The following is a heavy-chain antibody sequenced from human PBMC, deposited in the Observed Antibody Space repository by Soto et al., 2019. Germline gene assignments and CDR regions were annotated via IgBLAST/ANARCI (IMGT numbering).Heavy chain of an antibody. V-gene: IGHV4-61*01. CDR1: GGSVSSGNYY. Sequence: SETLSLTCTVSGGSVSSGNYYWSWIRQPPGKGLEWIGYIYYSGSTNYNPSLKSRVTISVDTSKNQLSLKLSSVTAADTAVYFCARVGDHYDILTGYFGYWGQGTLVTVSS. D-gene: IGHD3-9*01. J-gene: IGHJ4*02. CDR2: IYYSGST. CDR3: ARVGDHYDILTGYFGY.